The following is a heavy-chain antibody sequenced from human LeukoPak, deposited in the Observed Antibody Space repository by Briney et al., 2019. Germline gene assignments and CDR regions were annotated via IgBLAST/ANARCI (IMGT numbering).Heavy chain of an antibody. J-gene: IGHJ4*02. Sequence: GGSLRLSCAASGFTFSSYWMHWVRQAPGKGLVWVSRINSDGSSTSYADSVKGRFTLSRDNAKNTVYLQMNSLRAEDTAVYYCARDYDFWSGYLGYWGQGTLVTVSS. CDR1: GFTFSSYW. V-gene: IGHV3-74*01. CDR2: INSDGSST. D-gene: IGHD3-3*01. CDR3: ARDYDFWSGYLGY.